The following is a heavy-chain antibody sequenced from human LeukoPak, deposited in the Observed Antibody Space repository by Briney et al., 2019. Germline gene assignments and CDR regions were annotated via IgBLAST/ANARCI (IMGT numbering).Heavy chain of an antibody. V-gene: IGHV4-59*12. CDR2: IYYSGSS. D-gene: IGHD3-3*01. CDR3: ARGSITVVPAFDI. CDR1: GGSISTYY. Sequence: PSETLSLTCTLSGGSISTYYRSWIRQPPGKGLEWIGYIYYSGSSSYNPSLKSRGTISVDTSKNQFSLKLSSVTAADTAVYYCARGSITVVPAFDIWGQGTMVTVSS. J-gene: IGHJ3*02.